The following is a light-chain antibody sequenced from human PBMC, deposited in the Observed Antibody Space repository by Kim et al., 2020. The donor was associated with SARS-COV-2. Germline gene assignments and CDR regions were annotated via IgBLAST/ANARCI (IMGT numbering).Light chain of an antibody. CDR2: GAS. CDR1: QSVSSRY. CDR3: PLYGSAPFLYS. J-gene: IGKJ2*03. Sequence: EIVLTQSPGTLSLSPGERATLSCRASQSVSSRYLAWYQQKPGQAPRLLIYGASSSATGIPDKFSGSGSGTDFTLTISRLEPEDFAVYYCPLYGSAPFLYSFGQGTKREI. V-gene: IGKV3-20*01.